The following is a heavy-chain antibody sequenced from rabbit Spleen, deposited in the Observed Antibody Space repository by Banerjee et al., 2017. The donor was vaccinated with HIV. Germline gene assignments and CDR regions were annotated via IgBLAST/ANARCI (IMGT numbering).Heavy chain of an antibody. V-gene: IGHV1S40*01. J-gene: IGHJ6*01. CDR2: VWSGSIGNT. D-gene: IGHD1-1*01. CDR1: GFSFSSSYY. Sequence: QSLEESGGDLVKPGASLTLTCTASGFSFSSSYYMCWVRQAPGKGLEWIGCVWSGSIGNTYYASWAKGRFTGSKTSSTTVTLQMPRLTAADPATYFCARDTSSSFSSYSMDLWGQGTLVTDS. CDR3: ARDTSSSFSSYSMDL.